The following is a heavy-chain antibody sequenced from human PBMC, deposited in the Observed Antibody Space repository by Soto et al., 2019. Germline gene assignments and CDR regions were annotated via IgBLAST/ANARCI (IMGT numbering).Heavy chain of an antibody. V-gene: IGHV3-74*01. J-gene: IGHJ6*02. CDR3: ARGYYDFWRDYYYYGMDV. CDR1: GFTFSSYC. Sequence: PAGSLRLSCAASGFTFSSYCMHWVRQAPGKGLVWGSRINSDGSSTNYADSVKGRFTISRNNATQTLDLQTDSVRADDTAVYYCARGYYDFWRDYYYYGMDVWGQGTTVTVSS. D-gene: IGHD3-3*01. CDR2: INSDGSST.